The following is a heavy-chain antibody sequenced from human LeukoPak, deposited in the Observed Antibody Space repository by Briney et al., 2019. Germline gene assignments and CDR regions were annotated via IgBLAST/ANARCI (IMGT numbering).Heavy chain of an antibody. V-gene: IGHV1-2*02. D-gene: IGHD2-2*01. CDR3: ARIVVVPAAMGWFDP. Sequence: ASVKVSCKASEYTFTGYYMHWVRQAPGQGLEWMGWINPNSGGTNYAQKFQGRVTMTRDTSISTAYMELSRLRSDDAAVYYCARIVVVPAAMGWFDPWGQGTLVTVSS. CDR2: INPNSGGT. CDR1: EYTFTGYY. J-gene: IGHJ5*02.